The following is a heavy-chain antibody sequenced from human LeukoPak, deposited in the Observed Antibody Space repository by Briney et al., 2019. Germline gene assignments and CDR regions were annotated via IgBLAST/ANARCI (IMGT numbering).Heavy chain of an antibody. Sequence: PGESLKISCKGSGYSFTSYWIGWVRQMPGKGLEWMGIIYPGDSDTRYSPSFQGQVTISADKSISTAYLQWSSLKASDTAMYYCARFERRILTGYLDNWFDPWGQGTLVTVSS. CDR3: ARFERRILTGYLDNWFDP. D-gene: IGHD3-9*01. V-gene: IGHV5-51*01. CDR1: GYSFTSYW. J-gene: IGHJ5*02. CDR2: IYPGDSDT.